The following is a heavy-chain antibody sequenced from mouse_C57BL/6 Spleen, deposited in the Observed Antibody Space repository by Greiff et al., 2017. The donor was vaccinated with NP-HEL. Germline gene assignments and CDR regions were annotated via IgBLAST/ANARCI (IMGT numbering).Heavy chain of an antibody. J-gene: IGHJ3*01. CDR2: ISSGGDYI. CDR3: TREGGGGYYAWFAY. CDR1: GFTFSSYA. V-gene: IGHV5-9-1*02. Sequence: EVMLVESGEGLVKPGGSLKLSCAASGFTFSSYAMSWVRQTPEKRLEWVAYISSGGDYIYYADTVKGRFTISRDNARNTLYLQMSSLKSEDTAMYYCTREGGGGYYAWFAYWGQGTLVTVSA. D-gene: IGHD2-3*01.